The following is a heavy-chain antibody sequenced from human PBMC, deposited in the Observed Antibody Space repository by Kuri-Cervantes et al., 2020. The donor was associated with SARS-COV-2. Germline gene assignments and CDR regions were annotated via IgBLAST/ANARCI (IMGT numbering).Heavy chain of an antibody. CDR3: VRSGAVAGTFDY. CDR1: GFTFSSYA. J-gene: IGHJ4*02. CDR2: ISYDGSNK. V-gene: IGHV3-30*14. Sequence: GGSLRLSCAASGFTFSSYAMHWVRQAPGKGLEWVAVISYDGSNKYCADSVKGRFTISRDNSKNTLYLQMSSLRAEDTAVYYCVRSGAVAGTFDYWGQGTLVTVSS. D-gene: IGHD6-19*01.